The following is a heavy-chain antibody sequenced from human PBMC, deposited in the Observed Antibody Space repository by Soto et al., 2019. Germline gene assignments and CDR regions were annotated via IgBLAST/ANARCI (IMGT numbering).Heavy chain of an antibody. V-gene: IGHV4-34*01. Sequence: SETLSLTCAVYGGSFSGYYWSWIRQPPGKGLEWIGEINHSGSTNYNPSLKSRVTISVDTSKNHFSLKLSSVTAADTAVYYCARDIVVVVAATRDAFYIWGQGTMVTVSS. D-gene: IGHD2-15*01. CDR3: ARDIVVVVAATRDAFYI. J-gene: IGHJ3*02. CDR2: INHSGST. CDR1: GGSFSGYY.